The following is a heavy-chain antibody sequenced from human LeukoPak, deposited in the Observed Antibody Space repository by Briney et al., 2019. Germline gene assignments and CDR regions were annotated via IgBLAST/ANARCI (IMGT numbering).Heavy chain of an antibody. Sequence: GGSLRLSCAASGFTFSSYAMSWVRQAPGKGLEWVSAISGSGGSTYYADSVKGRFTISRDNAKNSLYLQMNSLRAEDTAVYYCARVRAGSLRYCTNGVCYNGGAFDIWGQGTMVTVSS. D-gene: IGHD2-8*01. J-gene: IGHJ3*02. CDR1: GFTFSSYA. V-gene: IGHV3-23*01. CDR2: ISGSGGST. CDR3: ARVRAGSLRYCTNGVCYNGGAFDI.